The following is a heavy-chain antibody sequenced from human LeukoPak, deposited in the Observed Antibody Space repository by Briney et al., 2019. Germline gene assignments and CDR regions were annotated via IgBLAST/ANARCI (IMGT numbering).Heavy chain of an antibody. J-gene: IGHJ4*02. D-gene: IGHD3-3*01. CDR1: GFTFSSYG. V-gene: IGHV3-30*18. CDR2: ISYDGSNK. CDR3: AKDPGFADDFWSGRYYFDY. Sequence: PGGSLRLSCAASGFTFSSYGMHWVRQAPGKGLDWVAVISYDGSNKYYADSVKGRFTISRDNSKNTLYLQMNSLRAEDTAVYYCAKDPGFADDFWSGRYYFDYWGQGTLVTVSS.